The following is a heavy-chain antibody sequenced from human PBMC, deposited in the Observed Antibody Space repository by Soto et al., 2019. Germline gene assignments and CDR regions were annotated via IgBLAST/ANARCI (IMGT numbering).Heavy chain of an antibody. J-gene: IGHJ4*02. Sequence: PSETLSLTCSISSDSFRINNYYWGWFRQPPGKGLEWIGSMYSVGSSYYSPSLRSRVTISRDTSKNQISLKLSSMTAADTAVYYCARRISSSSGDYSAYWGQGTLVTVSS. D-gene: IGHD6-6*01. CDR3: ARRISSSSGDYSAY. V-gene: IGHV4-39*01. CDR2: MYSVGSS. CDR1: SDSFRINNYY.